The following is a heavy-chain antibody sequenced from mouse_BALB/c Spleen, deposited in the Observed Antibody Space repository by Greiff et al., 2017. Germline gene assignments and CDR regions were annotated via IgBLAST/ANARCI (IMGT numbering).Heavy chain of an antibody. J-gene: IGHJ2*01. CDR2: ISSGGST. V-gene: IGHV5-6-5*01. Sequence: EVKLLESGGGLVKPGGSLKLSCAASGFTFSSSAMSWVRQTPAKRLEWVASISSGGSTYYPDSVKGRFTISRDNARNILYLQMSSLRSEDTAMYYCARESYYLDYWGQGTTLTVSS. CDR1: GFTFSSSA. CDR3: ARESYYLDY.